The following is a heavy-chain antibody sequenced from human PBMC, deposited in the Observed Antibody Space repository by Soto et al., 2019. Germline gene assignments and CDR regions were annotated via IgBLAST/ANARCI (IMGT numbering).Heavy chain of an antibody. CDR1: GFTFSSYG. CDR3: SHLGALLWFGEENPPGAFDI. CDR2: ISYDGSNK. D-gene: IGHD3-10*01. V-gene: IGHV3-30*03. J-gene: IGHJ3*02. Sequence: GGSLRLSCAASGFTFSSYGMHWVRQAPGKGLEWVAVISYDGSNKYYADSVKGRFTISRDNSKNTLYLQMNSLRAEDTAVYYCSHLGALLWFGEENPPGAFDIWGQGTMVTVSS.